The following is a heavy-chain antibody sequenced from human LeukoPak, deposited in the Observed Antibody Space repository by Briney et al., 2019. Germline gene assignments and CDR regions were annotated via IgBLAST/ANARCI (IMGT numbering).Heavy chain of an antibody. D-gene: IGHD6-13*01. CDR2: IYPGDSDT. Sequence: GESLKISCKGSGYSFTNYWIGWVRQMPGKGLEWMGIIYPGDSDTTYSPSFQGQVTISADRSISTAYLQWSSLKASDTATYYCARYSRIAAAASRTFDYWGQGTLVTVSS. V-gene: IGHV5-51*01. J-gene: IGHJ4*02. CDR3: ARYSRIAAAASRTFDY. CDR1: GYSFTNYW.